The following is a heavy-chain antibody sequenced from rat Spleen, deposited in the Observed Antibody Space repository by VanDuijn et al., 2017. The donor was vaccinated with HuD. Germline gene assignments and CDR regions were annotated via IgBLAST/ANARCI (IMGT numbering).Heavy chain of an antibody. J-gene: IGHJ2*01. CDR2: LWSNGAT. V-gene: IGHV2-47*01. Sequence: QMQLKESGPGLVQPSQTLSLTCTVSGLSMTTNSFSWIRQPPGKGLEWMGVLWSNGATDYNSGIKSRLSNSRDISKRKVCLKMNSLQTEDTAIYFCARNGLDHGGPYYFDYWGQGVMVTVSS. CDR3: ARNGLDHGGPYYFDY. CDR1: GLSMTTNS. D-gene: IGHD1-11*01.